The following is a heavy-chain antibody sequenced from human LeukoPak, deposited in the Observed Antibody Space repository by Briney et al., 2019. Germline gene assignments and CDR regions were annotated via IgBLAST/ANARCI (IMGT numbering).Heavy chain of an antibody. Sequence: SETLSLTCTVSGGSINNYYWTWIRQPPGKGLECIGYVYYTGSTYYNPSLKSRVTISVDTSKNQFSLKLNSVTAADTAVYYCARDTSTVTTRHFDYWGQGTLVTVSS. V-gene: IGHV4-59*01. D-gene: IGHD4-17*01. CDR2: VYYTGST. CDR3: ARDTSTVTTRHFDY. CDR1: GGSINNYY. J-gene: IGHJ4*02.